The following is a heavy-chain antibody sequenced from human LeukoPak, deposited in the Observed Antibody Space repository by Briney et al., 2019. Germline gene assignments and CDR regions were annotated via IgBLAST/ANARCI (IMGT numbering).Heavy chain of an antibody. D-gene: IGHD3-10*01. V-gene: IGHV3-7*04. Sequence: PGGSLRLSCAASGFTFSSYWMSRVRQAPGRGLEWVANIKQDGSEKYYVDSVKGRFTISRDNAKNSLYLQMNSLRAEDTAVYYCARDHYYGSGSYVDPWGQGTLVTVSS. J-gene: IGHJ5*02. CDR1: GFTFSSYW. CDR3: ARDHYYGSGSYVDP. CDR2: IKQDGSEK.